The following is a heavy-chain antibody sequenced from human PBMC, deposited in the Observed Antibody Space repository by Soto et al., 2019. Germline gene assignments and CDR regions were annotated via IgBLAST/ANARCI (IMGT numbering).Heavy chain of an antibody. CDR1: GGSISSYY. J-gene: IGHJ3*02. D-gene: IGHD5-12*01. Sequence: SETLSLTCTVSGGSISSYYWSWIRQPPGKGLEWIGYIYYSGSTNYNPSLKSRVTISVDTSKNQFSLKLSSVAAADTAVYYCARDLATYAFDIWGQGTMVTVSS. CDR2: IYYSGST. V-gene: IGHV4-59*01. CDR3: ARDLATYAFDI.